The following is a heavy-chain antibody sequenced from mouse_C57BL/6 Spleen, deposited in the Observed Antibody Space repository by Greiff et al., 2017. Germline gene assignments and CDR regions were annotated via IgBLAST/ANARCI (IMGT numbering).Heavy chain of an antibody. V-gene: IGHV1-4*01. CDR3: ATLYYGSYAMDY. CDR2: INPSSGYT. CDR1: GYTFTSYT. J-gene: IGHJ4*01. Sequence: VQLQQSGAELARPCATVTMSCNASGYTFTSYTMHWVKQRPGQGLEWIGYINPSSGYTKYNQKVKDKATLTADNSSSTAYMQLSSLTSEDSAVYYCATLYYGSYAMDYWGQGTSVTVSS. D-gene: IGHD1-1*01.